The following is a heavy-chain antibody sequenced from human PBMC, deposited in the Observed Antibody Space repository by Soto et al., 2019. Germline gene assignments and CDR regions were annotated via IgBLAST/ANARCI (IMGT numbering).Heavy chain of an antibody. V-gene: IGHV3-74*01. D-gene: IGHD3-10*01. CDR3: ARDRIAGSGSCDN. CDR1: GFTFNNYW. J-gene: IGHJ4*02. CDR2: IKTDGSSP. Sequence: EVLLVESGGGLVHPGGSLRLSCVASGFTFNNYWMHWVRQVPGKGLVWVSRIKTDGSSPNYAESVEGRFTISSDNAKNTLYLQMNSLRAENTAVYYCARDRIAGSGSCDNWGQGTLVTVYS.